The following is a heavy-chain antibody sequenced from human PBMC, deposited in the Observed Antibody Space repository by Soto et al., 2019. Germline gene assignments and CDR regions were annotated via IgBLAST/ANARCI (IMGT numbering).Heavy chain of an antibody. CDR1: GYTFTTYD. CDR3: ARTLSGYYAY. J-gene: IGHJ4*02. Sequence: QVQLVQSGAEVKKPGASVKVSCKASGYTFTTYDISWVRQATGQGLEWMGWLNPNSDNSGYAQKFQGRVTMTRDTSTSTAYMELSNLRSDDTAVYYCARTLSGYYAYWGQGTLVTVSS. CDR2: LNPNSDNS. V-gene: IGHV1-8*01. D-gene: IGHD3-22*01.